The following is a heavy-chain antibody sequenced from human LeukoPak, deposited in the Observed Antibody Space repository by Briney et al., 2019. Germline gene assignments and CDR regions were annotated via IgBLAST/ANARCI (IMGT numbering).Heavy chain of an antibody. CDR1: GFTFSGYY. CDR2: ISSGGSTI. CDR3: ARMKYGDYIDY. D-gene: IGHD4-17*01. V-gene: IGHV3-11*01. J-gene: IGHJ4*02. Sequence: GGSLRLSCAASGFTFSGYYMNWIRQAPGKGLEWVSYISSGGSTIHYADSVKGRFTISRDNARKSLYLQMNRLRAEDTAVYYCARMKYGDYIDYWGQGTLVTVSS.